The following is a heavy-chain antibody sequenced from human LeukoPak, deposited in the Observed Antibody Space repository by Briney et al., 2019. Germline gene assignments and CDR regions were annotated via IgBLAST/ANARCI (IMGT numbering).Heavy chain of an antibody. CDR2: VSAGDGNT. CDR1: GYPFTSYA. J-gene: IGHJ6*02. CDR3: ARDRHSGPYGMDV. D-gene: IGHD6-13*01. V-gene: IGHV1-3*01. Sequence: ASVKVSCKASGYPFTSYAIHWVRQAPGQGLEWMGCVSAGDGNTKSSQNFQGRVTITRDTSANTAYMELSSLRSEDTAVYYCARDRHSGPYGMDVWGQGTTVTVSS.